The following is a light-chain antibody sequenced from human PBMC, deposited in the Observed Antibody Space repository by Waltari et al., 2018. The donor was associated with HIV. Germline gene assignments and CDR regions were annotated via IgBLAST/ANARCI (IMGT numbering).Light chain of an antibody. V-gene: IGLV2-23*02. CDR1: SGDVGAYNL. CDR2: EVN. Sequence: SALTQPASVSGSPGQSITISCTGTSGDVGAYNLVSWYQQHPGKAPKFIIYEVNKRPSEVSIRFSGSKSGNTASLTISGLQAEDEADYYCCSYAGRSTLEVFGGGTKVTVL. CDR3: CSYAGRSTLEV. J-gene: IGLJ2*01.